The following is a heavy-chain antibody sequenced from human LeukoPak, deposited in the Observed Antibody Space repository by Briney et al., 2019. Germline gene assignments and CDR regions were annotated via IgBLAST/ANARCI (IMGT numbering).Heavy chain of an antibody. V-gene: IGHV4-34*01. J-gene: IGHJ4*02. CDR3: ARRAEMATIVDY. CDR2: INHSGST. CDR1: GGSISSYY. Sequence: SETLSLTCTVSGGSISSYYWSWIRQPPGKGLEWIGEINHSGSTNYNPSLNSRVTISVDTSKNQFSLRLSSVTAADTAVYYCARRAEMATIVDYWGQGTLVTVSS. D-gene: IGHD5-24*01.